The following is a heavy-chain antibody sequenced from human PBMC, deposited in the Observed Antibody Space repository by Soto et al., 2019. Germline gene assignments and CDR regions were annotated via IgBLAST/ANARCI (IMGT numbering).Heavy chain of an antibody. CDR3: AKDRSTIFGVVTYYFDY. D-gene: IGHD3-3*01. V-gene: IGHV3-30*18. CDR2: LSYDGSHN. J-gene: IGHJ4*02. Sequence: MDWVRQTPDKGLEWVAFLSYDGSHNYYVDSVKGRFTISRDNSKNTLYLQMNSLRVEDTAVYYCAKDRSTIFGVVTYYFDYWGQGTLVTVSS.